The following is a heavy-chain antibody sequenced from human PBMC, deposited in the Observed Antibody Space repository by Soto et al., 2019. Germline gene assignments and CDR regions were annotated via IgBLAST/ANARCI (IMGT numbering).Heavy chain of an antibody. CDR1: GGTFSSYV. Sequence: VQLVQSGAEVKKAGSSVKVSCKSSGGTFSSYVISWVRQAPGRGLEWMGGITPIFGTTNYAQKFEGRVTLTADESTTTAYLELNSLISEDTAVYYCARLPRVMLPTLEGGLDVWGQGTTVTVFS. CDR3: ARLPRVMLPTLEGGLDV. CDR2: ITPIFGTT. D-gene: IGHD3-10*02. J-gene: IGHJ6*02. V-gene: IGHV1-69*12.